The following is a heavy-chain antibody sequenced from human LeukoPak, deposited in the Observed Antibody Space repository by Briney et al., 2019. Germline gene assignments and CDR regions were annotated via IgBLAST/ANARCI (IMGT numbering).Heavy chain of an antibody. J-gene: IGHJ4*02. D-gene: IGHD3-10*01. Sequence: GGSLRLSCAASGFTFSSYGMHWVRQAPGKGLEWVAFIRYDGSEKYYADSVKGRFTISRDNSKNTLYLQMNSLRAEDTAVYYCAKDTYGPDYWGQGTLVTVSS. CDR1: GFTFSSYG. V-gene: IGHV3-30*02. CDR2: IRYDGSEK. CDR3: AKDTYGPDY.